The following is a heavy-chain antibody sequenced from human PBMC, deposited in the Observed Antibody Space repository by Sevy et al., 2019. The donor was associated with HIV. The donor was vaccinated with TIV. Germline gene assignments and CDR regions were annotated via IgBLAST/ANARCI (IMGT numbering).Heavy chain of an antibody. CDR1: GFTFSSYS. D-gene: IGHD1-26*01. CDR3: ARGPPDGSYDYFDY. J-gene: IGHJ4*02. V-gene: IGHV3-21*06. Sequence: GGFLRLSCAASGFTFSSYSMNWVRQAPGKGLEWVSAISGSSNYIYYAESVKGRFIISRDNVKNTLYLQMNSLRADDTAVYYCARGPPDGSYDYFDYWGQGTLVTVSS. CDR2: ISGSSNYI.